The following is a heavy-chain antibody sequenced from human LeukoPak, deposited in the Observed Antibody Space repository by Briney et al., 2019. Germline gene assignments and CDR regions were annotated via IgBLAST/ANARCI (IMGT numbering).Heavy chain of an antibody. CDR3: ARDPALRLSSEGYAFDI. CDR1: GFTFSSYS. D-gene: IGHD2-21*01. V-gene: IGHV3-21*01. J-gene: IGHJ3*02. Sequence: GGSLRLSCAASGFTFSSYSMNWVRQAPGKGLEWVSSISSSSSYIYYADSVKGRFTISRDNAKNSLYLQMNSLRAEDTAVYYCARDPALRLSSEGYAFDIWGQGTMVTVSS. CDR2: ISSSSSYI.